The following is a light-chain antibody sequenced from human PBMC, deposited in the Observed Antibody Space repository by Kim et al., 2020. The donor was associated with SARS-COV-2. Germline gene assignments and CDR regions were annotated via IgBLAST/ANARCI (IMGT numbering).Light chain of an antibody. Sequence: SVTLTRPLGSGNSTYIIAWHQHHPGKAPRYLMKLEGSGSCDEGSGVPAPFSGSSSGADRHLTISNLQSEDEADYYCETWDSNTLVFGGGTQLTVL. CDR1: SGNSTYI. CDR2: LEGSGSC. CDR3: ETWDSNTLV. J-gene: IGLJ3*02. V-gene: IGLV4-60*03.